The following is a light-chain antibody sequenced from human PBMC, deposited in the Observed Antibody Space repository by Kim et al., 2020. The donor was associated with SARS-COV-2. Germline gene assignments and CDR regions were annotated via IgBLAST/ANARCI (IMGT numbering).Light chain of an antibody. J-gene: IGKJ1*01. CDR3: QQLNSYPWT. CDR2: RAS. CDR1: QGISTY. Sequence: GDRVAITCRASQGISTYLAWYQQIPGKAPKLLIYRASTLQSGVPSRFSGSGSGTEFTLTISNLQPEDFAIYYCQQLNSYPWTFGQGTKVDIK. V-gene: IGKV1-9*01.